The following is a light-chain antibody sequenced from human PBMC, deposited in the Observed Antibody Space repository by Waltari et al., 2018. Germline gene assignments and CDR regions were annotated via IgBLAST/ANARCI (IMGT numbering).Light chain of an antibody. V-gene: IGKV4-1*01. J-gene: IGKJ1*01. CDR3: QQYYNTPPT. CDR2: WAS. Sequence: DIVMTQFPDSLTVSPGERATINCRSSQSVSDHVNNKNYLAWYRQKPGQPPKLLISWASTREFGVPDRFSGSGSGTEFTLTISSLQPEDVAVYYCQQYYNTPPTFGQGTKVEIK. CDR1: QSVSDHVNNKNY.